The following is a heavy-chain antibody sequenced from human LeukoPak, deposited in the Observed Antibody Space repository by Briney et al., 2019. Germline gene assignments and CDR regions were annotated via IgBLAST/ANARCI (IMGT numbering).Heavy chain of an antibody. CDR3: ARVGFGVSYNWFDP. V-gene: IGHV1-2*02. D-gene: IGHD3-10*01. J-gene: IGHJ5*02. CDR1: GYTFTGYY. CDR2: TNPNSGGT. Sequence: ASVKVSCKASGYTFTGYYMHWVRQAPGQGLEWMGWTNPNSGGTNYAQKFQGRVTMTRDTSISTAYMELSRLRSDDTAVYYCARVGFGVSYNWFDPWGQGTLVTVSS.